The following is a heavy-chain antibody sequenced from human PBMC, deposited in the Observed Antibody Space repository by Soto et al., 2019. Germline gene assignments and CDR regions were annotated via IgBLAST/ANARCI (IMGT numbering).Heavy chain of an antibody. V-gene: IGHV1-18*04. CDR3: VRDQKYFRVNGNWFDS. CDR1: GYTSADFG. J-gene: IGHJ5*01. Sequence: ASVKVSCKASGYTSADFGVSWVRQAPGQGLEWMGWVSGNNGASNPAPKVQGRITMTLDTSTGVSYMALRSLRSDDTAIYYCVRDQKYFRVNGNWFDSWGQGTLVTVSS. D-gene: IGHD2-2*01. CDR2: VSGNNGAS.